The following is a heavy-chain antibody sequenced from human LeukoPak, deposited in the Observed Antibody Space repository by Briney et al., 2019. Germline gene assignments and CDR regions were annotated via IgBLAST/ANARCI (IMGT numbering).Heavy chain of an antibody. V-gene: IGHV3-21*01. J-gene: IGHJ5*02. Sequence: GGSLRLSCAASGFTFSSYSMNWVRQAPGKGLEWVSSISSSSSYIYYADSVKGRFTISRGNAKNSLYLQMNGLRAEDTAVYYCARDVIVVVVAATHNWFDPWGQGTLVTVSS. CDR2: ISSSSSYI. CDR1: GFTFSSYS. D-gene: IGHD2-15*01. CDR3: ARDVIVVVVAATHNWFDP.